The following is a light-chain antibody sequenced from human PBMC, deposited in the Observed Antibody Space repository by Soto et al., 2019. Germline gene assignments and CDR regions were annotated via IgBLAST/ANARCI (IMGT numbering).Light chain of an antibody. Sequence: EIVLTQSPGTLSLSPGERATLSCRASQSVTSSYLAWFQQRSGQAPRLLIFGASSRATGIPDRFSGSGSGTDFTLTISGLEPENFAVYFCQQYGRSPWTFGQGTRLEIK. CDR3: QQYGRSPWT. CDR2: GAS. J-gene: IGKJ5*01. CDR1: QSVTSSY. V-gene: IGKV3-20*01.